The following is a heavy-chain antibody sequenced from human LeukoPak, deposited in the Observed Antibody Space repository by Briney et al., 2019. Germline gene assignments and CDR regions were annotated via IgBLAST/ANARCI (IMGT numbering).Heavy chain of an antibody. Sequence: GGSLRLSCATSGFSFSNYDMNWVRQAPGKGLEWVSYISSSSRLIYYADSVKGRFTISRDNAKNSLDLQMNSLRAEDTAVYYCAREPSGDFDYWGQGTLVTVSS. CDR3: AREPSGDFDY. D-gene: IGHD1-26*01. CDR1: GFSFSNYD. J-gene: IGHJ4*02. CDR2: ISSSSRLI. V-gene: IGHV3-48*04.